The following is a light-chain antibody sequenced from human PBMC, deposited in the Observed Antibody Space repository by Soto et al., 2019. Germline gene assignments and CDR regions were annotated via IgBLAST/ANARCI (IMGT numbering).Light chain of an antibody. CDR3: QQRSNWIT. V-gene: IGKV3-11*01. J-gene: IGKJ5*01. CDR1: QSVSSY. Sequence: EIVLTQSPATLSLSLGERATLSCRASQSVSSYLAWYQQKPGQAPRLLIYGASNRATGIPARFSGSGSGTDFSLNNSSLEREDFAVYYCQQRSNWITFGQGTRLEIK. CDR2: GAS.